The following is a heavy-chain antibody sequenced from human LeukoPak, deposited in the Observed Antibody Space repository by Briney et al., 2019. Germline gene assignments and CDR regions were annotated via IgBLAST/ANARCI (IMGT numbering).Heavy chain of an antibody. D-gene: IGHD3-10*02. CDR3: ATLFGGRLSYFDY. CDR2: IKQDGSEK. J-gene: IGHJ4*02. CDR1: GFTFSSYW. V-gene: IGHV3-7*01. Sequence: GGSLRLSCAASGFTFSSYWMSWVRQAPGKGLEWVANIKQDGSEKYYVDSVKGRFTISRDNAKNSLYLQMNSLRAEDTAVYYCATLFGGRLSYFDYWGQGTLVTVSS.